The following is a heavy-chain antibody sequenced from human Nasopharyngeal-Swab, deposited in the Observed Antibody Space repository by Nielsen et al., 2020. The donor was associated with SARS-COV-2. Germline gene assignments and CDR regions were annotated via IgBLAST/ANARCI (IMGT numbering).Heavy chain of an antibody. CDR1: GYTFTSYG. V-gene: IGHV1-18*04. J-gene: IGHJ4*02. Sequence: ASLKVSCKASGYTFTSYGISWVRQAPGQGLELMGWISAYNGNTNYAQKLQGRVTMTTDTSTSTAYMELRSLRSDDTAVYYCARGRRRYFYYDYVWGSYPVGGYFDYWGQGTLVTVSS. CDR2: ISAYNGNT. CDR3: ARGRRRYFYYDYVWGSYPVGGYFDY. D-gene: IGHD3-16*02.